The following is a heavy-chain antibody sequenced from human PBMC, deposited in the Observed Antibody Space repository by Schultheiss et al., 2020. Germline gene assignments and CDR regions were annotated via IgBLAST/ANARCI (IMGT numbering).Heavy chain of an antibody. D-gene: IGHD2-2*01. CDR3: ARVTGPAATAWFDP. CDR1: GDSISSHY. Sequence: SETLSLTCTVSGDSISSHYWSWIRQPPGKGLEWIGYIYYSGSTNYNPSLKSRVTISVDTSKNQFSLKLSSVTAADTAVYYCARVTGPAATAWFDPWGQGTLVTVSS. J-gene: IGHJ5*02. V-gene: IGHV4-59*11. CDR2: IYYSGST.